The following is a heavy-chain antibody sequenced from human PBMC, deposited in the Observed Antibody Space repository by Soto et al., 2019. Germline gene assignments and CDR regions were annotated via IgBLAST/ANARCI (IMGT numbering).Heavy chain of an antibody. CDR2: IYYSGST. Sequence: SETLSLTCTVSGGSISSYYWIWIRQPPGKGLEWIGYIYYSGSTNYNPSLKSRVTISVDTSKNQFSLKLSSVTAADTAVYYCARHHDSWVQGTLVTVSS. CDR1: GGSISSYY. CDR3: ARHHDS. V-gene: IGHV4-59*08. J-gene: IGHJ4*02.